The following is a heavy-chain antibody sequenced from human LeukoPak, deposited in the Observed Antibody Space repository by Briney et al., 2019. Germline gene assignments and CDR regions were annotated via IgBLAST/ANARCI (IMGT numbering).Heavy chain of an antibody. J-gene: IGHJ4*02. D-gene: IGHD2-2*01. CDR2: INHSGST. Sequence: GSLRLSCAASGFSFSTYGMHWVRQVPGKGLEWIGEINHSGSTNYNPSLKSRVTISVDTSKNQFSLKLSSVTAADTAVYYCARRRYCSSTSCYSGFYWGQGTLVTVSS. CDR1: GFSFSTYG. V-gene: IGHV4-34*01. CDR3: ARRRYCSSTSCYSGFY.